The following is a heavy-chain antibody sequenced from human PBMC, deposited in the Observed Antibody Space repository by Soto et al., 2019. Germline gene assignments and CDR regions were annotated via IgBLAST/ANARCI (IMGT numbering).Heavy chain of an antibody. CDR3: ARDLWGYCGTDCYPLDV. Sequence: SETLSLTCPVSGGSISRYYWSWIRKPPGKGLEWIGYMYNTGSTVYNPSFKSRVTISVDTSKNQFSLKLNSVTAAHTAVYYCARDLWGYCGTDCYPLDVWGQGTTVTVSS. CDR2: MYNTGST. J-gene: IGHJ6*02. D-gene: IGHD2-21*02. CDR1: GGSISRYY. V-gene: IGHV4-59*01.